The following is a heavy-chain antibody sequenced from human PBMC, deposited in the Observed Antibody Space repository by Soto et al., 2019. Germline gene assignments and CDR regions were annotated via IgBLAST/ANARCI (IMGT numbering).Heavy chain of an antibody. V-gene: IGHV3-74*01. J-gene: IGHJ4*02. CDR3: SRSPEVGVRGAY. CDR1: TFTFSSYW. CDR2: INDDGGST. Sequence: EVQLVESGGGLVQPGGSLRLSCAASTFTFSSYWMHWVRQTPGKGLVWVSRINDDGGSTSYADSAKGRFTISRDNAKNTLYLQIDSLRDEDTALYYCSRSPEVGVRGAYWGQGTLVTVSS. D-gene: IGHD3-10*01.